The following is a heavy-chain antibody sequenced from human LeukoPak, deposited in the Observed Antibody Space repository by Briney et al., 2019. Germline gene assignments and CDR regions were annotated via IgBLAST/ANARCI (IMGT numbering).Heavy chain of an antibody. D-gene: IGHD4-17*01. CDR3: ARVVQNDGDYGHLDY. CDR1: GGSISSGGYS. V-gene: IGHV4-30-2*01. J-gene: IGHJ4*02. Sequence: SQTLSLTCAVSGGSISSGGYSWSWIRQPPGKGLEWIGYIYHSGSTYYNPSLKSRVTISVDRSKNQFSLKLSSVTAADTAVYYCARVVQNDGDYGHLDYWGQGTLVTVSS. CDR2: IYHSGST.